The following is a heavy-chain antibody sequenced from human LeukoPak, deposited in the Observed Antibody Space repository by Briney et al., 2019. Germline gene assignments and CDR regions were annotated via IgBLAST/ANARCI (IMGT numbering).Heavy chain of an antibody. J-gene: IGHJ4*02. V-gene: IGHV3-15*01. Sequence: PGGSLRLSCAASGFTFSNAWMSWVRQAPGKGLEWVGRIKSKTDGGTTDYAAPVKGRFTISRDDSKNTLYLQMNSLKTEDTAVYYCTREGGYHPYYFDYWGQGTLVTVSS. CDR1: GFTFSNAW. CDR3: TREGGYHPYYFDY. D-gene: IGHD3-22*01. CDR2: IKSKTDGGTT.